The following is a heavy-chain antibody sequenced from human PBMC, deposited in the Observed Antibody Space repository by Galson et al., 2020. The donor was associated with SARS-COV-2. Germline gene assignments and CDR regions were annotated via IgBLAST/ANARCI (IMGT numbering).Heavy chain of an antibody. V-gene: IGHV3-23*01. D-gene: IGHD3-3*01. CDR2: ISDDGFTT. CDR1: GFTFSSYA. CDR3: AKTFNPCKIHPVIRPFDN. Sequence: GGSLRLSCAISGFTFSSYAMSWARQAPGKGLEWVALISDDGFTTYYADSVKGHFTISRDNSKNTLYLQMHSLGAGDTAIYYCAKTFNPCKIHPVIRPFDNWGQGTLVTVSS. J-gene: IGHJ4*02.